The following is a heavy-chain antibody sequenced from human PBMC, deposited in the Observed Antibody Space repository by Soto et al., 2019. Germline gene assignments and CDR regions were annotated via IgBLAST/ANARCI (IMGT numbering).Heavy chain of an antibody. Sequence: PGGSLRLSCAASGFTFSNYWMSWVRQAPGKGLEWVANIKQDGSEKYYVDSVKGRFTISRDNAKNSLYLQMNSLRAEDTAVYYCARDLASTTITHYSGQATLVTVSS. D-gene: IGHD4-17*01. CDR1: GFTFSNYW. CDR3: ARDLASTTITHY. V-gene: IGHV3-7*04. J-gene: IGHJ4*02. CDR2: IKQDGSEK.